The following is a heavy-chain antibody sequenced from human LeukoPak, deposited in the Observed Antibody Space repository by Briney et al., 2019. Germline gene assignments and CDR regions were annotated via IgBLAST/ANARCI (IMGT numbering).Heavy chain of an antibody. Sequence: PSETLSLTCAVYGGSFSGYYWGWIRQPPGKGLEWIGEINHSGSTNYNPSLKSRVTISVDTSKNQFSLKLSSVTAADTAVYYCARGPRYCSSTSCFRSFFYYYYGMDVWGKGTTVTVSS. D-gene: IGHD2-2*01. CDR2: INHSGST. J-gene: IGHJ6*04. CDR3: ARGPRYCSSTSCFRSFFYYYYGMDV. V-gene: IGHV4-34*01. CDR1: GGSFSGYY.